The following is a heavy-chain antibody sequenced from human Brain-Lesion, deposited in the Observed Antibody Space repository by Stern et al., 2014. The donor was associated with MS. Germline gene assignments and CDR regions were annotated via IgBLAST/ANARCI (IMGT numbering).Heavy chain of an antibody. CDR2: IKQDGSEK. V-gene: IGHV3-7*01. J-gene: IGHJ4*02. Sequence: EVQLVESGGGLAQPGGPLRLSCAASGLSFSDYWMSWVRQAPGKGLEWVAYIKQDGSEKYYLDSVKGRFTISRDNTKNSLSLQMNSLRAEDTAFYYCARGRDYFGPWGQGTLVTVSS. CDR3: ARGRDYFGP. CDR1: GLSFSDYW.